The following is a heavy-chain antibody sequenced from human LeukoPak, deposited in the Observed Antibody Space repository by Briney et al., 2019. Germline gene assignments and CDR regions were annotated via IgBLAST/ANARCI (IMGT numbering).Heavy chain of an antibody. Sequence: GGSLRLSCAASGFTFSSYGMHWVRQAPGKGLEWVSSISGTSTYIYYADSLKGRFTISRDNAKNSLFLQMDSLRAEDTAMYYCAREYGSLNDYWGQGTLVTVSS. CDR3: AREYGSLNDY. D-gene: IGHD3-16*02. V-gene: IGHV3-21*04. CDR2: ISGTSTYI. J-gene: IGHJ4*02. CDR1: GFTFSSYG.